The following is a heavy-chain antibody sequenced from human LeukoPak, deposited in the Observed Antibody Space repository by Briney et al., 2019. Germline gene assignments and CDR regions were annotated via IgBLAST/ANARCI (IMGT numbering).Heavy chain of an antibody. Sequence: PSETLSLTCAVYGGSFSGYYWSWIRQPPGKGLEWIGEINHSGSTNYNPSLKSRVTISVDTSKNQFSLKLSSMTAADTAVYYCARHDTIVVVPAETEVSFDIWGQGTMVTVSS. V-gene: IGHV4-34*01. CDR2: INHSGST. CDR3: ARHDTIVVVPAETEVSFDI. D-gene: IGHD2-2*01. CDR1: GGSFSGYY. J-gene: IGHJ3*02.